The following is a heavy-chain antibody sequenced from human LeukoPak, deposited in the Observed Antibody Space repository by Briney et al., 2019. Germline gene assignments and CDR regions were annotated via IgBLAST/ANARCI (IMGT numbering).Heavy chain of an antibody. J-gene: IGHJ5*02. D-gene: IGHD2-2*01. CDR3: ARIMGRGYCISTSCRGDWFDP. CDR1: GGSISSNTW. CDR2: IYHSGST. V-gene: IGHV4-4*02. Sequence: PSGTLSLTCAVSGGSISSNTWWSWVSQPPGKGLEWIGEIYHSGSTNYNPSLKSRVTMSVDKSKNQFSLKLSSVTAADTAVYHCARIMGRGYCISTSCRGDWFDPWGQGTLVTVSS.